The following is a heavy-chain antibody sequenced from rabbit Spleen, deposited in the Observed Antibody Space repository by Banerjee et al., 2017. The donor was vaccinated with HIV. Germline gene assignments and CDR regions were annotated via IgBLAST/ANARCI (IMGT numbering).Heavy chain of an antibody. V-gene: IGHV1S45*01. CDR2: INVVTGKA. CDR1: GFPFSEKAV. Sequence: QEQLVESGGGLVKPGASLTLTCKASGFPFSEKAVMCWVRQAPGKGLTWIACINVVTGKAVYASWAKGRFTFSRTSSTTVTLQMASLTVADTATYFCARGGYYSSGWGDYFNLWGPGTLVTVS. CDR3: ARGGYYSSGWGDYFNL. J-gene: IGHJ4*01. D-gene: IGHD4-1*01.